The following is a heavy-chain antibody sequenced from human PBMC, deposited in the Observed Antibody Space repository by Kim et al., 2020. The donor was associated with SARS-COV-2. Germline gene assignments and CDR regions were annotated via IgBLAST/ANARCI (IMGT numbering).Heavy chain of an antibody. Sequence: GGSLRLSCAASGFTFSSYAMSWVRQAPGKGLEWVSAISGSGGSTYYADSVKGRFTISRDNSKNTLYLQMNSLRAEDTAVYYCAKAGELLWFGELFPFDYWGQGTLVTVSS. D-gene: IGHD3-10*01. CDR2: ISGSGGST. CDR1: GFTFSSYA. J-gene: IGHJ4*02. CDR3: AKAGELLWFGELFPFDY. V-gene: IGHV3-23*01.